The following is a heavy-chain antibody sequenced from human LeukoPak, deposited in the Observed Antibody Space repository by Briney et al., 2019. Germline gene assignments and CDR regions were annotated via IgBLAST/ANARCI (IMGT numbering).Heavy chain of an antibody. Sequence: TLSLTCXVSGGSXXSSSYYWGWIRQPPGKGLEWIGSIYYSGSTYYNPSLKSRFTISVDTSKNQFSLKLSSVTAADTAVYYCARRDPGGGATTTWGQGTLVTVSS. CDR1: GGSXXSSSYY. J-gene: IGHJ4*02. V-gene: IGHV4-39*01. CDR2: IYYSGST. CDR3: ARRDPGGGATTT. D-gene: IGHD1-26*01.